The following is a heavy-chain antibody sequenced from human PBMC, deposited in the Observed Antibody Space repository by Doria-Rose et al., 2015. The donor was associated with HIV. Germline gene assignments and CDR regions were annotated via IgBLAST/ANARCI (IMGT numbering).Heavy chain of an antibody. CDR3: ARIKSSRWYHKYYFDF. CDR2: IFSDDAR. D-gene: IGHD6-13*01. J-gene: IGHJ4*02. Sequence: QVTLKESGPVLVKPTETLTLTCTVSGVSLSSPGMGVSWIRQPPGKALEWLAYIFSDDARSYKTSLRSRLTIPRATSKSQVVLTMTDMDPVDTATYYCARIKSSRWYHKYYFDFWGQGTLVIVSA. V-gene: IGHV2-26*01. CDR1: GVSLSSPGMG.